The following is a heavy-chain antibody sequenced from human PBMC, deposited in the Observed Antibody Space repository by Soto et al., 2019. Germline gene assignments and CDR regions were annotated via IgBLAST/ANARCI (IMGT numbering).Heavy chain of an antibody. CDR1: GGSMSRGDYY. CDR3: ARDKITGLFDY. Sequence: PSETLSLTCTVSGGSMSRGDYYWSWIRQPPGKGLKWIGFIYHTGSTYYSPSLKSRVAISVDTSKNQFSLKLTSVTAADTAVYYCARDKITGLFDYWGQGTLVTVSS. V-gene: IGHV4-30-4*01. D-gene: IGHD2-8*02. CDR2: IYHTGST. J-gene: IGHJ4*02.